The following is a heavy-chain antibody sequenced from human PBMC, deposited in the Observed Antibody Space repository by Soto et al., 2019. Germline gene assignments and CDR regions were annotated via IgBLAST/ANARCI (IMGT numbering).Heavy chain of an antibody. CDR1: GGSISSYY. D-gene: IGHD3-22*01. Sequence: PSETLSLTCTVSGGSISSYYWSWIRQPPGKGLEWIGYIYFRGTTNYNPSLKSRVTMSADTSKNQFSLKLNSVTAADTAVYYCARMNYYDTSGHPFDYWGQGMMDTSPQ. V-gene: IGHV4-59*01. CDR3: ARMNYYDTSGHPFDY. J-gene: IGHJ4*02. CDR2: IYFRGTT.